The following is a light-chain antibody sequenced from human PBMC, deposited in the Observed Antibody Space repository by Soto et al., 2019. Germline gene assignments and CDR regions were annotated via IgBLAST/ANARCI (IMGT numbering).Light chain of an antibody. CDR2: DAS. CDR3: QQYENLPT. Sequence: DIHMTESPSSLSASVGDTVTITCQASQNINNYLNWYQQKPGRAPKLLIYDASNLEAGVHSSFRGSGSGTDSTFTISRLQPEDIATYYCQQYENLPTCGQGTRLEIK. V-gene: IGKV1-33*01. J-gene: IGKJ5*01. CDR1: QNINNY.